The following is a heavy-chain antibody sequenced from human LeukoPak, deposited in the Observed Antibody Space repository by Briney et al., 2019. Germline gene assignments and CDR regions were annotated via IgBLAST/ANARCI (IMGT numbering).Heavy chain of an antibody. CDR1: GGSISSYY. V-gene: IGHV4-59*01. CDR2: IYYTGST. Sequence: SETLSLTCTVSGGSISSYYWSWIRQPPGKGLEWIGYIYYTGSTNYNPSLKSRVTISVDTSKNQFSLKLSSVTAADTAVYYCARASPRPGIAVAGPFFVYWGQGTLVTVSS. CDR3: ARASPRPGIAVAGPFFVY. J-gene: IGHJ4*02. D-gene: IGHD6-19*01.